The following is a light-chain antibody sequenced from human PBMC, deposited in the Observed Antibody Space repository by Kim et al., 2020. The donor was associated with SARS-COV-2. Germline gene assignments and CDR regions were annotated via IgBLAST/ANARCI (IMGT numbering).Light chain of an antibody. CDR2: YDT. CDR3: QVWDSSGDHHVV. V-gene: IGLV3-21*04. J-gene: IGLJ2*01. Sequence: SSELTQPSSVSVAPGETALIPCGGNNIGGTTVHWYQQKPGQAPLLVIYYDTDRPSGIPERFSGSNSGNTATLNITRAEAGDDADYYCQVWDSSGDHHVVFGGGTKLTVL. CDR1: NIGGTT.